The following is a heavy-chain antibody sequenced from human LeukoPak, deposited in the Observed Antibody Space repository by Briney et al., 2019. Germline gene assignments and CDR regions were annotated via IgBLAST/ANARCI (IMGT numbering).Heavy chain of an antibody. CDR3: ARTSNRYLRYFDY. J-gene: IGHJ4*02. V-gene: IGHV4-34*01. D-gene: IGHD3-9*01. CDR2: INHSGST. CDR1: GGSFSGYY. Sequence: SEILSLTCAVYGGSFSGYYWSWIRQPPGKGLEWIGEINHSGSTNYNPSLKSRVTISVDTSKNQFSLKLSSVTAADTAVYYCARTSNRYLRYFDYWGQGTLVTVSS.